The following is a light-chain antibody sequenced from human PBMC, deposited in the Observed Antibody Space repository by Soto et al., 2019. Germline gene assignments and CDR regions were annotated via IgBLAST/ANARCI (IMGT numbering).Light chain of an antibody. V-gene: IGKV3-11*01. Sequence: EIVLTQSPATLSFSPGERATLSCRASQNIGSYLAWYQQRPGQAPRLLIYDASQRDAGIPTRFSGSGSGTDFTLTISSLEPEDFAVYYCQHRSNWPLTFGGGTKVEIK. CDR1: QNIGSY. CDR2: DAS. J-gene: IGKJ4*01. CDR3: QHRSNWPLT.